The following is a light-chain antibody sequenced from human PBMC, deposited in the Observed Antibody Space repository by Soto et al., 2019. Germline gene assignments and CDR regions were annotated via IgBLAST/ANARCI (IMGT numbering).Light chain of an antibody. J-gene: IGLJ2*01. CDR3: QAWDSRIVV. CDR1: KLGDKY. Sequence: SYELTQPPSVSVFPGQTASITCSGDKLGDKYACWYQQKPGQSPVLLIYQHSKRPSGIPERFSGSNSGNTATLTISGTQAMDEADYYCQAWDSRIVVFGGGTKLTVL. CDR2: QHS. V-gene: IGLV3-1*01.